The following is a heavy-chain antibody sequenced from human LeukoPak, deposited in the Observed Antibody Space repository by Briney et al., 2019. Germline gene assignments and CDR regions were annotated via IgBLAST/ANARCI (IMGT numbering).Heavy chain of an antibody. CDR2: IYSGGST. V-gene: IGHV3-53*01. Sequence: GGSLRLSCAASGFTVSSNYMSWVRQAPGRGLEWVSVIYSGGSTYYADSVKGRFTISRDNSKNTLYLQMNSLRAEDTAVYYCATSAARAIESWGQGTLVTVSS. D-gene: IGHD6-25*01. CDR3: ATSAARAIES. CDR1: GFTVSSNY. J-gene: IGHJ4*02.